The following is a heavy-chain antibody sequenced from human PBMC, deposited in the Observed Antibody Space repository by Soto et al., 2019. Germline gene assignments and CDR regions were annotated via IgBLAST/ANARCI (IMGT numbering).Heavy chain of an antibody. J-gene: IGHJ5*02. CDR2: IIPIFGTA. CDR1: GGTFSSYA. V-gene: IGHV1-69*13. CDR3: ARDRGNLGTQLVNGFAP. D-gene: IGHD6-6*01. Sequence: SVKVSCKASGGTFSSYAISWVRQAPGQGLEWMGGIIPIFGTANYAQKFQGRVTITADESTSTAYMELSSLRSEDTAVYYCARDRGNLGTQLVNGFAPWVKGTLVTVSS.